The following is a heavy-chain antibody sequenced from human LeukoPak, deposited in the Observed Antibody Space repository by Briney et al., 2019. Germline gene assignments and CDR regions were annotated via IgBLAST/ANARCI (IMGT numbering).Heavy chain of an antibody. CDR2: IFHSGST. CDR3: ARPNKDYDSSGYYGAFDI. V-gene: IGHV4-4*02. J-gene: IGHJ3*02. Sequence: SGTLSLTCAVSGGSIFSSNWWSWVRQPPGKGLEWIGQIFHSGSTNYNPSLKSRVTISVDTSKNQFSLKLSSVTAADTAVYYCARPNKDYDSSGYYGAFDIWGQGTMVTVSS. D-gene: IGHD3-22*01. CDR1: GGSIFSSNW.